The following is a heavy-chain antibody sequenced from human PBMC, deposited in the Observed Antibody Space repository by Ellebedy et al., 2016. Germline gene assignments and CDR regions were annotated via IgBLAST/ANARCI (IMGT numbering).Heavy chain of an antibody. CDR3: ARDRCSSTKCYGMDV. V-gene: IGHV3-11*01. CDR2: ISSSGSTI. D-gene: IGHD2-2*01. CDR1: GFTFSDYY. J-gene: IGHJ6*02. Sequence: GESLKISCAASGFTFSDYYMSWIRQAPGKGLEWVSYISSSGSTIYYADSVKGRFTISRDNAKNSLYLQMNSLRAEDTAVYYCARDRCSSTKCYGMDVWGQGTTVTVSS.